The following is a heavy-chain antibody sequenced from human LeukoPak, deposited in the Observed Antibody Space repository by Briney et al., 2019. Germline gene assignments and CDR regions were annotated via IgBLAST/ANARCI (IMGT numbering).Heavy chain of an antibody. CDR3: ARGYYYDSSGAFDI. D-gene: IGHD3-22*01. Sequence: GRSLRLSCAASGFTFSSYGMHWVRQAPGKGLEWVAVIWCDGSNKYYADSVRGRFTISRDNSKNTLYLQMNSLRAEDTAVYYCARGYYYDSSGAFDIWGQGTMVTVSS. CDR2: IWCDGSNK. CDR1: GFTFSSYG. J-gene: IGHJ3*02. V-gene: IGHV3-33*01.